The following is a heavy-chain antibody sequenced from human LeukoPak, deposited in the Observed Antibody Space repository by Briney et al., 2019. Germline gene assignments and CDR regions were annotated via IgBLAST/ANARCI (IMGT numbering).Heavy chain of an antibody. Sequence: SQTLSLTCTVSGGSISSGDYYWSWIRQPPGKGLEWIGYIYYSGSTYYSPSLKSRVTISVDTSKNQFSLKLSSVTAADTAVYYCARGAGRGYCSGGSCYPGENDYWGQGTLVTVSS. J-gene: IGHJ4*02. CDR1: GGSISSGDYY. CDR3: ARGAGRGYCSGGSCYPGENDY. CDR2: IYYSGST. V-gene: IGHV4-30-4*08. D-gene: IGHD2-15*01.